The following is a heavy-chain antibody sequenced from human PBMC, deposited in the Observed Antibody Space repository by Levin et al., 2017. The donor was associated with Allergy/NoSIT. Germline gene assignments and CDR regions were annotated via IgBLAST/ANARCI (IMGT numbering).Heavy chain of an antibody. CDR3: ARLGLGGWYVNYYGMDV. D-gene: IGHD6-19*01. Sequence: ASVKVSCKASGYTFTSYDINWVRQATGQGLEWMGWMNPNSGNTGYAQKFQGRVTMTRNTSISTAYMELSSLRSEDTAVYYCARLGLGGWYVNYYGMDVWGQGTTVTVSS. V-gene: IGHV1-8*01. CDR2: MNPNSGNT. J-gene: IGHJ6*02. CDR1: GYTFTSYD.